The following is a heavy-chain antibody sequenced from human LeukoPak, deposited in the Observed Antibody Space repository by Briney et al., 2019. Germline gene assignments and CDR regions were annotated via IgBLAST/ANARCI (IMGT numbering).Heavy chain of an antibody. D-gene: IGHD3-22*01. CDR2: ISGGGGST. CDR1: GLTLSTYA. V-gene: IGHV3-23*01. J-gene: IGHJ4*02. CDR3: AKDKIVVAGNLHY. Sequence: GGSLRPSCAASGLTLSTYAMSWVRQAPGKGLEWVSAISGGGGSTYYADSVKGRFIISRDNSKNTLYLQMNSLRAEDTAVYYCAKDKIVVAGNLHYRGQGTLVTVSS.